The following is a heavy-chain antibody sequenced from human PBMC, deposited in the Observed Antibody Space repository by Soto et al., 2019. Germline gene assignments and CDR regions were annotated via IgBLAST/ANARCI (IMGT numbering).Heavy chain of an antibody. V-gene: IGHV1-3*01. J-gene: IGHJ4*02. CDR3: ARGVGLYSNYDY. CDR1: GYTFTSYA. Sequence: QVQLVQSGAEVKKPGASVKVSCKASGYTFTSYAMHWVRQAPGQRLEWMGWINAGNGNTKYSQKFQGRVTITKDTSASTAYMELSSLRSEDTAVYYCARGVGLYSNYDYWGQGTLVTVSS. D-gene: IGHD2-2*02. CDR2: INAGNGNT.